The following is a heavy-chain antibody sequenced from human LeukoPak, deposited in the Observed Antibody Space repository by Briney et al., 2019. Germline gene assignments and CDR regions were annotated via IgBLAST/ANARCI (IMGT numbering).Heavy chain of an antibody. CDR1: GGSISSSSYS. J-gene: IGHJ5*02. CDR3: ARPFYDVLLWFGELKSWFDP. CDR2: IYYSGST. Sequence: SETLSLTCTVSGGSISSSSYSWGWIRQPPGKGLEWIGSIYYSGSTYYNPSLKSRVTISVDTSKNQFSLNLSSVPAADTPVYYCARPFYDVLLWFGELKSWFDPWGQGTLVTVSS. D-gene: IGHD3-10*01. V-gene: IGHV4-39*01.